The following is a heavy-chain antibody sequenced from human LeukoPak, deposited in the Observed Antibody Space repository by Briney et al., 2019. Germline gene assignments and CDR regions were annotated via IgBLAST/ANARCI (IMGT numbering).Heavy chain of an antibody. CDR2: IRYDGSNK. CDR3: AKSPRGYCSSTSCSRFDY. D-gene: IGHD2-2*01. CDR1: GVTFSSYG. J-gene: IGHJ4*02. Sequence: PGGSLRLSCAASGVTFSSYGMHWVRQAPGKGLEWVAFIRYDGSNKYYADSVKGRFTISRDNSKNTLYLQMNSLRAEDTAVYYCAKSPRGYCSSTSCSRFDYWGQGTPVTVSS. V-gene: IGHV3-30*02.